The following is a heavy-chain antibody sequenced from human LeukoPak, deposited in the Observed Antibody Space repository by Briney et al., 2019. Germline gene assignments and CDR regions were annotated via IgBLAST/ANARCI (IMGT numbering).Heavy chain of an antibody. CDR1: GFTFSTYA. D-gene: IGHD6-19*01. V-gene: IGHV3-30*03. J-gene: IGHJ4*02. CDR2: ISYDGSYK. CDR3: AGVSESGWYYFDY. Sequence: GGSLRLSCAASGFTFSTYAMHWVRQAPGKGLECVAVISYDGSYKYYADSVKGRFSISRDNSKKTLYLQMSSLRDEDTAVYYCAGVSESGWYYFDYWGQGTLVTVSS.